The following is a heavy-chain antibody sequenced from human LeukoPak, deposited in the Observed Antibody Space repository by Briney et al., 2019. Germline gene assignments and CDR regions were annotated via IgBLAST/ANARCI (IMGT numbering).Heavy chain of an antibody. J-gene: IGHJ4*02. Sequence: PSETLSLTCTVSGGSISTYYWSWIRQPPGKGLDWIGYVDYSGSTKYSPSLKSRVTMSVDTSKNQFSLKLSSVTAADTAVYYCARDIGGRYYFHYWGQGTLVTVSS. D-gene: IGHD3-10*01. CDR2: VDYSGST. CDR3: ARDIGGRYYFHY. CDR1: GGSISTYY. V-gene: IGHV4-59*01.